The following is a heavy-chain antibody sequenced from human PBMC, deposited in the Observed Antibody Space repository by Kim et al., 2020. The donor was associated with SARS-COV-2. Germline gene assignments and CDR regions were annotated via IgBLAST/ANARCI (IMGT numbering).Heavy chain of an antibody. Sequence: SETLSLTCIVSGVSISSNNYFWGWIRQPPGKGLEWIASISNSGTAFYNPSLKSRVTISVDTSKNQVSLKLTSVTAADTAIYYCAKHGGGMASSFDYWGQGSLVTVSS. D-gene: IGHD3-16*01. CDR1: GVSISSNNYF. J-gene: IGHJ4*02. CDR3: AKHGGGMASSFDY. V-gene: IGHV4-39*01. CDR2: ISNSGTA.